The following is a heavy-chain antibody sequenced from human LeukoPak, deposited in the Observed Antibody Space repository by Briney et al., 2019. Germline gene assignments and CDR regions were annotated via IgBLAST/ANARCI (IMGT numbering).Heavy chain of an antibody. V-gene: IGHV4-34*01. CDR3: ARGRYGPRLGN. D-gene: IGHD3-16*01. J-gene: IGHJ4*02. CDR2: IINSGST. CDR1: GASFSDSY. Sequence: PSETLSLTCAVYGASFSDSYWSWIRQSPEKGLEWIGEIINSGSTSYNPSLNSRVIMSVDRSKNQFSLRLTSVTAADTAVYYCARGRYGPRLGNWGQGTLVTVSS.